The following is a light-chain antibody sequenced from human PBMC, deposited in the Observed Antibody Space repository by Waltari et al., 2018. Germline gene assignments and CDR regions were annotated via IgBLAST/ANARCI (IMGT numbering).Light chain of an antibody. V-gene: IGLV3-1*01. CDR3: QAWDTRAAV. CDR2: EDD. J-gene: IGLJ3*02. CDR1: ELGNKY. Sequence: SYELTQPPSVSVSPGQTATITCSGDELGNKYASWYQQQPGQSPVLLIFEDDKRPSGIPERFSGSNSGNTATLTITGTQALDEVDYYCQAWDTRAAVFGGGTKLTVL.